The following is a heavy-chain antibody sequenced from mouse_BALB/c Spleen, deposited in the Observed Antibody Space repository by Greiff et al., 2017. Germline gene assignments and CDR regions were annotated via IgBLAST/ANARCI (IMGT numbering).Heavy chain of an antibody. CDR1: GFSLTSYD. D-gene: IGHD1-1*01. V-gene: IGHV2-9-2*01. CDR3: VRDYGSSYEAMDD. J-gene: IGHJ4*01. CDR2: IWTGGGT. Sequence: QVQLQQSGPGLVAPSQSLSITCTVSGFSLTSYDISWIRQPPGKGLEWLGVIWTGGGTNYNSAFMSRMSISKDNSKSQVFLKMNSLQPDDTAIYYCVRDYGSSYEAMDDWGQGTSFTVSS.